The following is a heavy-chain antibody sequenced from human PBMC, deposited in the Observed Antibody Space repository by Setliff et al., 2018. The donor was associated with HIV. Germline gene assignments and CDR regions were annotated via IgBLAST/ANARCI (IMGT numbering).Heavy chain of an antibody. J-gene: IGHJ4*02. Sequence: PSETLSLTCSVSGGSVSSGSYYWGWIRQPPGKGLEWIGTLYFTGSTYYNPSLKSRVTISADTSKNQFSLKLSSVTAADTAVYYCAAGLHYYDSTGYPLTFDYWGQGALVTVSS. CDR1: GGSVSSGSYY. V-gene: IGHV4-39*01. CDR2: LYFTGST. CDR3: AAGLHYYDSTGYPLTFDY. D-gene: IGHD3-22*01.